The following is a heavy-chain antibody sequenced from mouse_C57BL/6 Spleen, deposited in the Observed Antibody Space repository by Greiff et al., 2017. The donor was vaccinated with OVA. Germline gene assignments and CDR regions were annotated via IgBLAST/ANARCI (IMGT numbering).Heavy chain of an antibody. V-gene: IGHV3-8*01. D-gene: IGHD2-5*01. CDR2: ISYSGST. CDR3: ARCKDSNYVGGAMDY. CDR1: GYSITSDY. J-gene: IGHJ4*01. Sequence: EVKLQESGPGLAKPSQTLSLTCSVTGYSITSDYWNWIRKFPGNKLEYMGYISYSGSTYYNPSLTSRISITRDTSKNQYYLQLNSVTTEDTATYYCARCKDSNYVGGAMDYWGQGTSVTVSS.